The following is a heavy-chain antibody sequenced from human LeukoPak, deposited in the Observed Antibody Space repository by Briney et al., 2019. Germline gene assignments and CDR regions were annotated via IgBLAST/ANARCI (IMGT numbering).Heavy chain of an antibody. CDR1: GFSFGSEA. Sequence: PGGSLRLSCAVSGFSFGSEAMSWVRQSPARGLEWVSAISGSGGSTYYADSVKGRFTISRDNSKNTLYLQMNSLRAEDTAVYYCAKDLSYYYDSSGRLRYFDYWGQGTLVTVSS. CDR3: AKDLSYYYDSSGRLRYFDY. V-gene: IGHV3-23*01. J-gene: IGHJ4*02. D-gene: IGHD3-22*01. CDR2: ISGSGGST.